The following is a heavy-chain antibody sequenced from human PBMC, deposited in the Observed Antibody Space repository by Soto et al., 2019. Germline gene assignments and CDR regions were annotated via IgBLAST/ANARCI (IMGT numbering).Heavy chain of an antibody. V-gene: IGHV1-18*01. CDR3: ARGIAAAGTTAFDAFDI. D-gene: IGHD6-13*01. Sequence: ASVKVSCKASGYTFTSYGISWVRQAPGQGLEWMGWISAYNGNTNYAQKIQGRVTMTTDTSTSTVYMELRSLGSVYSAVYYCARGIAAAGTTAFDAFDIWGQGTMVTVSS. CDR2: ISAYNGNT. J-gene: IGHJ3*02. CDR1: GYTFTSYG.